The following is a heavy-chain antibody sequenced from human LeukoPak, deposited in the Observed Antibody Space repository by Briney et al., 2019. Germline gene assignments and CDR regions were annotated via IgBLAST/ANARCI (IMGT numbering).Heavy chain of an antibody. CDR2: ISAYNGNT. V-gene: IGHV1-18*01. CDR3: ATSSGTTILFAFDI. D-gene: IGHD5-12*01. J-gene: IGHJ3*02. Sequence: ASVKVSCKASGYTFTSYGISWVRQAPGQGLEWMGWISAYNGNTNYAQKLQGRVTMTTDTSTSTAYMELRSLRSDDTAVYYCATSSGTTILFAFDIWGQGTMVTDSS. CDR1: GYTFTSYG.